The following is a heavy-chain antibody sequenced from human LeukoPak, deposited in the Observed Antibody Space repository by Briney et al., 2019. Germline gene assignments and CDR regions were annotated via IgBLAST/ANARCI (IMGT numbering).Heavy chain of an antibody. V-gene: IGHV3-15*01. CDR3: TTDRLYYDFWSGPRDAFDI. D-gene: IGHD3-3*01. J-gene: IGHJ3*02. CDR1: GFTFSNAW. CDR2: IKSKTDGGTT. Sequence: GGSLRLSCAASGFTFSNAWMSWVRQAPGKGLEWVGRIKSKTDGGTTDYAAPVKGRFTISRDDSKNTLYLQMNSLKTEDTAVYYCTTDRLYYDFWSGPRDAFDIWGQGTMVTVSS.